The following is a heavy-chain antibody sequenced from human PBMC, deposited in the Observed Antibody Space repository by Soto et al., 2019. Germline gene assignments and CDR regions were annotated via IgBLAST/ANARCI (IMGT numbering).Heavy chain of an antibody. D-gene: IGHD4-17*01. V-gene: IGHV3-53*04. CDR2: IYSGGST. CDR1: GFTVSSNY. J-gene: IGHJ2*01. CDR3: ARSRLNDYGDPYWYFDL. Sequence: GGSLRLSCAASGFTVSSNYMSWVRQAPGKGLEWVSVIYSGGSTYYADSVKGRFTISRHNSKNTLYLQMNSLRAEDTAVYYCARSRLNDYGDPYWYFDLWGRGTLVTVSS.